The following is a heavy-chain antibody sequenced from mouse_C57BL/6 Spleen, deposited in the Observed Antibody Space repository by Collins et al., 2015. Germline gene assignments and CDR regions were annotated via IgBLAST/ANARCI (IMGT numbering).Heavy chain of an antibody. CDR1: GIDFSRYW. Sequence: EVKLLQSGGGLVQPGGSLKLSCAASGIDFSRYWMSWVRRAPGKGLEWIGEINPDSSTIKYAPSLKDKFIISRDNAKNTLYLQMSKVRSEDTALYFCANIDDAYYFWFAHWGQGTLVTVSA. J-gene: IGHJ3*01. V-gene: IGHV4-1*01. CDR3: ANIDDAYYFWFAH. CDR2: INPDSSTI. D-gene: IGHD2-3*01.